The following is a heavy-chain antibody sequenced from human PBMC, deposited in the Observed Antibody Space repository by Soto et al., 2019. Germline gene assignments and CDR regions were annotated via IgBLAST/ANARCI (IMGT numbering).Heavy chain of an antibody. D-gene: IGHD6-13*01. CDR1: GGSICSGDYD. CDR2: IYYSGST. J-gene: IGHJ6*02. Sequence: PSETPSLTCTVSGGSICSGDYDWSWIHQPPGKGLEWIGYIYYSGSTYYNPSLKSRVTISVDTSKNQFSLKLSSVTAADTAVYYCARDYYSSPQATRLHYYYGMDVWGQGTKVTVSS. V-gene: IGHV4-30-4*01. CDR3: ARDYYSSPQATRLHYYYGMDV.